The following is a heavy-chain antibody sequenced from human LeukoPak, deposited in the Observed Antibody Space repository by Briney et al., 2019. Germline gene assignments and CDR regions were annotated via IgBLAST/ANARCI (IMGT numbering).Heavy chain of an antibody. Sequence: GGSLRLSCAASGFTFSSYAMNWVRQAPGKGLGWVSAISGSGGSTYYADSVKGRFTISRDNSKNTLYLQMNSLRAEDTAVYFCAKRYYQDSSGYLGSIDYWGQGTLVTVSS. CDR3: AKRYYQDSSGYLGSIDY. CDR1: GFTFSSYA. CDR2: ISGSGGST. J-gene: IGHJ4*02. D-gene: IGHD3-22*01. V-gene: IGHV3-23*01.